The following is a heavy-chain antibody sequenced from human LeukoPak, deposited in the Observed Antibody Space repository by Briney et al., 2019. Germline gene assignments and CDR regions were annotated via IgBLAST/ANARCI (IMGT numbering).Heavy chain of an antibody. CDR2: INWAASST. V-gene: IGHV3-20*04. Sequence: PGGSLRLSCAASGFMFPDYGMNWVRQVPGKGLEWVSGINWAASSTNHADSVKGRFTISRDNAKNSLYLQMNTLRAEDTALYYCARDFKYCTGGVCYFTAVADYWGQGTLVTVSS. J-gene: IGHJ4*02. CDR3: ARDFKYCTGGVCYFTAVADY. D-gene: IGHD2-8*02. CDR1: GFMFPDYG.